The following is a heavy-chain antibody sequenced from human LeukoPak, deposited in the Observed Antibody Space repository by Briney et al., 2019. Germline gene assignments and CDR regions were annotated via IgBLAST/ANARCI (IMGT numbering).Heavy chain of an antibody. CDR3: ARSNLGYCSSTSCYTFDY. Sequence: SETLSLTCTLSGGSISSYYWSWIRQPPGKGLEWIGYIYYSGSTNYNPSLKSRVTISVGTSKNQFSLKLSSVTAADTAVYYCARSNLGYCSSTSCYTFDYWGQGTLVTVSS. V-gene: IGHV4-59*01. J-gene: IGHJ4*02. CDR2: IYYSGST. CDR1: GGSISSYY. D-gene: IGHD2-2*02.